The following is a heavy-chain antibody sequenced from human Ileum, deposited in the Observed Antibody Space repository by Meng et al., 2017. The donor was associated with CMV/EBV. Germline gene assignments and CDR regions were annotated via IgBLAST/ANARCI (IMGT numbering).Heavy chain of an antibody. V-gene: IGHV3-21*06. D-gene: IGHD1-26*01. CDR1: GFTFSSSN. CDR3: ARYTSTYRDY. Sequence: VQLVEFGGCLFKPGGSLRLSGAASGFTFSSSNMNWVRQAPGKGLEWVSSITSGSSIFYADSVKGRFTISRDNVKNLFFLQMDSLRADDTAVYYCARYTSTYRDYWGQGTLVTVSS. J-gene: IGHJ4*02. CDR2: ITSGSSI.